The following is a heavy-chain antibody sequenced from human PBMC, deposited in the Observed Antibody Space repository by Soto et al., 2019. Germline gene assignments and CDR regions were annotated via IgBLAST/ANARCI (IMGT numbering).Heavy chain of an antibody. J-gene: IGHJ3*01. CDR3: AREEGSCDGGRCFRSAFDV. CDR1: GFTFSSYS. V-gene: IGHV3-48*02. Sequence: GSLRLSCAASGFTFSSYSMNWVRQAPGKGLEWVSYISSSSSTIYYADSVKGRFTISRDNAKNSLYLQMNSLRDEDTAVYYCAREEGSCDGGRCFRSAFDVWGPGTVVTVSS. D-gene: IGHD2-21*01. CDR2: ISSSSSTI.